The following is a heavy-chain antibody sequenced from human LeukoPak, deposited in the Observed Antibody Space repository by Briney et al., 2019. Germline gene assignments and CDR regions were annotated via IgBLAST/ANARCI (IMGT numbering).Heavy chain of an antibody. J-gene: IGHJ4*02. CDR1: GFTFSNYW. D-gene: IGHD1-7*01. CDR3: ATAGNYRFDY. CDR2: INPDGSTI. Sequence: GGSLRLSCAASGFTFSNYWVHWVRQAPGKGLVWVSRINPDGSTINYADSVKGPFTISRDNAKNTLYLQMNSLRDEDTAVYYCATAGNYRFDYWGQGTLVTVSS. V-gene: IGHV3-74*01.